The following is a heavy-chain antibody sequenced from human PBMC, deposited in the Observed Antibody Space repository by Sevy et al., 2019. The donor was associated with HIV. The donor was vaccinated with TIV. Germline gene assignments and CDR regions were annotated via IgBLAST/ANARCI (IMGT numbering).Heavy chain of an antibody. Sequence: SQTLSLTCTVSGDSINNGNHWWSWVRQPAGKGLEWIGRIYRSGRSIMYNPSLERRVTISVDTSKNQFSLKATSVIAADTAIYYCARDGIRRDYWHGLDVWGQWTTVTVSS. CDR2: IYRSGRS. J-gene: IGHJ6*02. CDR1: GDSINNGNHW. V-gene: IGHV4-61*02. D-gene: IGHD2-8*02. CDR3: ARDGIRRDYWHGLDV.